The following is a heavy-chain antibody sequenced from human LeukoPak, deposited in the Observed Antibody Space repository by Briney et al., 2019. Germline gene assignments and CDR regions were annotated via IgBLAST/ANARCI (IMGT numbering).Heavy chain of an antibody. D-gene: IGHD3-10*01. Sequence: PGGSLRLSCAASGFTFSSYAMSWVRQAPGKGLEWVSAISGSGGSTYYADSVKGRFTISRDNSKNTLYLQMNSLRAEDTAVYYCAKDRAMVRGVTLIDYWGQGTLVTIPS. CDR2: ISGSGGST. CDR3: AKDRAMVRGVTLIDY. CDR1: GFTFSSYA. J-gene: IGHJ4*02. V-gene: IGHV3-23*01.